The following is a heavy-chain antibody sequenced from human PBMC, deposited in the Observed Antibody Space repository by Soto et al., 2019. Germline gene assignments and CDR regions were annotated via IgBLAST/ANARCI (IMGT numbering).Heavy chain of an antibody. CDR1: GFTFSSYS. CDR2: ISGSGGRT. D-gene: IGHD4-4*01. J-gene: IGHJ5*02. Sequence: GGSLRLSCAASGFTFSSYSISWVRQAPGKGLEWVSAISGSGGRTYYADSVKGRFTISRDNSKNTLYLQMNSLRAEDTAVYYCAKSVAEGNSIDWFDPWGQGTLVTVSS. CDR3: AKSVAEGNSIDWFDP. V-gene: IGHV3-23*01.